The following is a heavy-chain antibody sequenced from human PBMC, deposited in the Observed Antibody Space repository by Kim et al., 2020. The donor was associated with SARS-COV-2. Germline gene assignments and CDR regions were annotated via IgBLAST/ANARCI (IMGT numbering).Heavy chain of an antibody. Sequence: SETLSLTCTVSGGSISNVGYFWSWIRQNPGKGLEWIGHIHHGGTTYYNSSLQGRVTISEDTSKNQFSLNLSSVTDADTAVYFCGQGSGYEYGFDEDWFD. V-gene: IGHV4-31*03. D-gene: IGHD3-10*01. CDR1: GGSISNVGYF. CDR2: IHHGGTT. CDR3: GQGSGYEYGFDEDWFD. J-gene: IGHJ5*01.